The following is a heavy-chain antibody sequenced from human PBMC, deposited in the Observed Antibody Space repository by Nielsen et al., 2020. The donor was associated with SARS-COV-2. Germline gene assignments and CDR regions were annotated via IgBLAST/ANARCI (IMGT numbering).Heavy chain of an antibody. CDR3: AKDMGPVIWYFDL. Sequence: SLKISCAASGFTFYDYAMHWVRQAPGKGLEWVSGISWNSGSIGYADSVKGRFTISRDNAKNSLYLQMNSLRAEDTALYYCAKDMGPVIWYFDLWGRGTLVTVFS. J-gene: IGHJ2*01. D-gene: IGHD3-10*01. V-gene: IGHV3-9*01. CDR2: ISWNSGSI. CDR1: GFTFYDYA.